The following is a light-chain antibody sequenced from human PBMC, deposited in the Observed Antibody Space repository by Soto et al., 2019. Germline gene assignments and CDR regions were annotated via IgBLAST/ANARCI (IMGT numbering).Light chain of an antibody. Sequence: SYELTQPPSVSVATGKTARITCGGNNIGSKSVHWYQQKPRQAPVLVIYYDSDRPSGIPERFSGSNSGNTATLTISRVEAGDEADYCCQVWDSSSDHYVVFGGGTQLTVL. CDR2: YDS. CDR1: NIGSKS. CDR3: QVWDSSSDHYVV. J-gene: IGLJ2*01. V-gene: IGLV3-21*04.